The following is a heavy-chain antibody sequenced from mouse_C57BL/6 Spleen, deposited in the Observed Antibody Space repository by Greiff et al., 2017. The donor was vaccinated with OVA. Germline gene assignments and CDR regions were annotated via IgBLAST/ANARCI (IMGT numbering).Heavy chain of an antibody. D-gene: IGHD1-1*01. CDR3: ARLLRYHWYFDV. CDR2: IYPGDGDT. CDR1: GYAFSSYW. Sequence: QVQLKESGAELVKPGASVKISCKASGYAFSSYWMNWVKQRPGKGLEWIGQIYPGDGDTNYNGKFKGKATLTADKSSSTAYMQLSSLTSEDSAVYFCARLLRYHWYFDVWGTGTTVTVSS. V-gene: IGHV1-80*01. J-gene: IGHJ1*03.